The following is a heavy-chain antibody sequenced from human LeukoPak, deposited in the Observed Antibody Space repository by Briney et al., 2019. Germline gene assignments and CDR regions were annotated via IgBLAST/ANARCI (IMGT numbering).Heavy chain of an antibody. V-gene: IGHV3-7*03. J-gene: IGHJ4*02. Sequence: GGSLSLSCVVSGFTFSEYWMTWVRQAPGKGLEWVANIKGDGGQKHYVDSVKGRFTIFRDNAKNTLYLQMDSLRAEDTAVYYCARSGDKNVMGGQGTLVTVSS. CDR3: ARSGDKNVM. D-gene: IGHD3-10*01. CDR2: IKGDGGQK. CDR1: GFTFSEYW.